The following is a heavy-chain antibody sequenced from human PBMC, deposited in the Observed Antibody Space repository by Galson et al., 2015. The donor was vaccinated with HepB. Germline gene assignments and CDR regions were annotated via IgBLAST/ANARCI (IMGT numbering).Heavy chain of an antibody. V-gene: IGHV1-24*01. CDR1: GYTLTELP. D-gene: IGHD4-17*01. CDR3: ATSSRGDYMIDY. J-gene: IGHJ4*02. Sequence: SVKVSCKVSGYTLTELPMHWVRQAPGKGLEWMGGFDPEDGETIYAQKFQGRVTMTEDTSTDTAYMELSSLRSEDTAVYYCATSSRGDYMIDYWGQGTLVTVSS. CDR2: FDPEDGET.